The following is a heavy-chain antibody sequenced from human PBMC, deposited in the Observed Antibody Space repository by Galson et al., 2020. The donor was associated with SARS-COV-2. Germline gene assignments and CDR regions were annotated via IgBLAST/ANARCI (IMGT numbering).Heavy chain of an antibody. CDR2: FDPEDGDT. CDR3: ATALAAAGTQTDYYYYYDMDV. D-gene: IGHD6-13*01. V-gene: IGHV1-24*01. Sequence: ASVQVSFKVSGYTLTELSMHWLRQAPAKGLEWMGGFDPEDGDTIYAQTFQGRVTMTKDTSTDTAYMELSSLRSEDTAVYYCATALAAAGTQTDYYYYYDMDVWGQGTTVTVSS. CDR1: GYTLTELS. J-gene: IGHJ6*02.